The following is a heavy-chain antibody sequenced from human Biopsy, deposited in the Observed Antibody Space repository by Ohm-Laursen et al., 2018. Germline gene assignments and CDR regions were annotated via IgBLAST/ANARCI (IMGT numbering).Heavy chain of an antibody. CDR2: ILPPFRTT. CDR1: GGTFNNYP. V-gene: IGHV1-69*06. Sequence: GSSVKVSCKASGGTFNNYPLSWVRKAPGQGLEWMGGILPPFRTTHYAQNFQDRLTITADRSTNTAYMELNSLRSEDTAVYFCATPTEDYGASPDSWGQGTLVVVSS. D-gene: IGHD4-17*01. J-gene: IGHJ4*02. CDR3: ATPTEDYGASPDS.